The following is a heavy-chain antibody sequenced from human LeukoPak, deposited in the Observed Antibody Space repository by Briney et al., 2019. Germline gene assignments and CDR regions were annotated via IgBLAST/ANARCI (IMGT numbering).Heavy chain of an antibody. J-gene: IGHJ4*02. Sequence: GGSLRLSCAASGFTFSSYAMSWVRQAPGKGLEWVSAISGSGGGTYYADSVQGRVTISRDNSKNTLYLQMNSLRAEDTAVYYCAKSIRGDVGYQWGQGTLVTVSS. D-gene: IGHD2-2*01. CDR2: ISGSGGGT. V-gene: IGHV3-23*01. CDR3: AKSIRGDVGYQ. CDR1: GFTFSSYA.